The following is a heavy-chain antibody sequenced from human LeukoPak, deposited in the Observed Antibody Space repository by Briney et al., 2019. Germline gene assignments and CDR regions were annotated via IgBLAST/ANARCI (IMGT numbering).Heavy chain of an antibody. CDR3: ARDMVRGRGWFDP. V-gene: IGHV4-38-2*02. J-gene: IGHJ5*02. Sequence: SETLSLTCAVSGYSISRGYYWGWIRQPPGKGLEWIGSIYHSGSTYYNPSLKSRVTISVDTSKNQFSLKVSSVTAADTAVYYCARDMVRGRGWFDPWGQGTLVTVSS. CDR1: GYSISRGYY. D-gene: IGHD3-10*01. CDR2: IYHSGST.